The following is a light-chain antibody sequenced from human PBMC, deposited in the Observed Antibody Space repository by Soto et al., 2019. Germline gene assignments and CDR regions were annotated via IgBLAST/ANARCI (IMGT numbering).Light chain of an antibody. Sequence: QSALTQPRSVSGSPGQSVTISCTGTSSDVGGYNYVSWYQQHPGKAPKLMIYDVSKRPSGVPDRFSGSKSGNTASLTISGLQAEDEADYYCCSYAGSYTPFDVFGTRTKLTVL. CDR3: CSYAGSYTPFDV. CDR1: SSDVGGYNY. CDR2: DVS. J-gene: IGLJ1*01. V-gene: IGLV2-11*01.